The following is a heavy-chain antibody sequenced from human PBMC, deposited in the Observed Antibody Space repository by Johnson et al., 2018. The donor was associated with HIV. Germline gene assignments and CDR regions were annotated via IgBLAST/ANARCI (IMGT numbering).Heavy chain of an antibody. D-gene: IGHD4-11*01. CDR2: ISSCTYNT. V-gene: IGHV3-48*04. CDR1: KFTFTSNV. Sequence: VQLVESGGGLEEPGGSLRLSCVVSKFTFTSNVMGCVRQASGTGLEWVSPISSCTYNTYSADSLKGRFTISRDNAKNSLYLQMNSLRAEDTAVYYCARETRDDAFDIWGRGTMVTVSS. J-gene: IGHJ3*02. CDR3: ARETRDDAFDI.